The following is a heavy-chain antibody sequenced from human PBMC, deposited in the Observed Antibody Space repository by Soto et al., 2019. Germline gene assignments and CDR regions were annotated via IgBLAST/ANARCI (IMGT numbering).Heavy chain of an antibody. CDR3: AKGAGLDY. V-gene: IGHV3-23*01. J-gene: IGHJ4*02. CDR1: GFTFTTFD. D-gene: IGHD3-10*01. Sequence: EVQLLESGGGLVQPGASLRLSCAASGFTFTTFDMSWARQAPGKGLEWVSVVRGRDGSTSYADSLKGRFTISKDSSKNTLYLQMNSLRAEDTALYYCAKGAGLDYWGQGTLVTVSS. CDR2: VRGRDGST.